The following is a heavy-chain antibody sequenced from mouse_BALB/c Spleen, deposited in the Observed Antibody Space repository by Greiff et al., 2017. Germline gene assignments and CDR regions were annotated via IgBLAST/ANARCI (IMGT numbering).Heavy chain of an antibody. J-gene: IGHJ4*01. CDR1: GFTFSSFG. D-gene: IGHD2-4*01. CDR3: ARDYYDAMDY. V-gene: IGHV5-17*02. CDR2: ISSGSSTI. Sequence: DVQLQESGGGLVQPGGSRKLSCAASGFTFSSFGMHWVRQAPEKGLEWVAYISSGSSTIYYADTVKGRFTISRDNPKNTLFLQMTSLRSEDTAMYYCARDYYDAMDYWGQGTSVTVSS.